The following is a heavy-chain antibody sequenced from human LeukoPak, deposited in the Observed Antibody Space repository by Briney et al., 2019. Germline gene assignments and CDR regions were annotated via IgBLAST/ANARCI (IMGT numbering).Heavy chain of an antibody. D-gene: IGHD5-12*01. CDR3: ARDIQLST. V-gene: IGHV3-23*01. CDR2: IGASGEST. Sequence: GGSLRLSCAASGFTFSVAAMTWVRQAPGKGLEWVSLIGASGESTYYADSVKGRFTISRDNSKNTLSLQMNSLRVEDTAMYFCARDIQLSTWGLGTMVTVSS. J-gene: IGHJ3*01. CDR1: GFTFSVAA.